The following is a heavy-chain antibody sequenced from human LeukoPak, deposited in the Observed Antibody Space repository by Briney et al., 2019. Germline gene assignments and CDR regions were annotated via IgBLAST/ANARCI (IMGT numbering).Heavy chain of an antibody. Sequence: PGESLKISCKGSGYSFTSYWIGWVRQMPGKGLEWMGIIYPGDSDTRYSPSFQGQVTISADKSISTAYLQWSSLKASDTAMYYCARHPVVRYSSSSYYYYYYGMDVWGQGTTVTVSS. J-gene: IGHJ6*02. CDR2: IYPGDSDT. D-gene: IGHD6-6*01. V-gene: IGHV5-51*01. CDR1: GYSFTSYW. CDR3: ARHPVVRYSSSSYYYYYYGMDV.